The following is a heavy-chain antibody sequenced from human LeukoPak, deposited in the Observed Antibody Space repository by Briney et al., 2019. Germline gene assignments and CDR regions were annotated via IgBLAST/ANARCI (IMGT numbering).Heavy chain of an antibody. J-gene: IGHJ4*02. Sequence: SETLSLTCTVSGGSISSYYWSWIRQPPGKGLEWIGYIYYSGSTNYNPSLKSRVTISVDTSKNQFSLKLSSVTAADTAVYYCARQRCYYDSSGLVVDYWGQGTLVTVSS. CDR1: GGSISSYY. CDR3: ARQRCYYDSSGLVVDY. V-gene: IGHV4-59*08. CDR2: IYYSGST. D-gene: IGHD3-22*01.